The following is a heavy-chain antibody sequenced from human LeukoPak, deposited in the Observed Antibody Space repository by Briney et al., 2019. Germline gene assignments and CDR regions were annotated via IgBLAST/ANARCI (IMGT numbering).Heavy chain of an antibody. CDR1: GYTFTGYY. Sequence: ASVKVSCKASGYTFTGYYMHWVRQAPGQGLGWMGWINPNSGGTNYAQKFQGRVTMTRDTSISTAYMELSRLRSDDTAVYYCARDRLGFSSGWYNAFDIWGQGTMVTVSS. CDR3: ARDRLGFSSGWYNAFDI. D-gene: IGHD6-19*01. V-gene: IGHV1-2*02. CDR2: INPNSGGT. J-gene: IGHJ3*02.